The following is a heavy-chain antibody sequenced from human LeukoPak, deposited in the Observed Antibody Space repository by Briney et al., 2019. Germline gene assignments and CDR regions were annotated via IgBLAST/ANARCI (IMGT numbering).Heavy chain of an antibody. CDR3: ARDRVGYCSSTSCYNYYYGMDV. V-gene: IGHV3-11*01. J-gene: IGHJ6*02. Sequence: GGSLRLSCAASGFTFSDYYMSWIRQAPGKGPEWVSYISSSGSTIYYADSVKGRFTISRDNAKNSLYLQMNSLRAEDTAVYYCARDRVGYCSSTSCYNYYYGMDVWGQGTTVTVSS. CDR2: ISSSGSTI. CDR1: GFTFSDYY. D-gene: IGHD2-2*01.